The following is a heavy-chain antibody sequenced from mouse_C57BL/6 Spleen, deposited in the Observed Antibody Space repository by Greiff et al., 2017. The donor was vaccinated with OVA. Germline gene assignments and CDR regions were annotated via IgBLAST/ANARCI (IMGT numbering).Heavy chain of an antibody. CDR3: ALGSYYAMDY. J-gene: IGHJ4*01. CDR1: GYTFTSYW. CDR2: IDPSDSYT. Sequence: VKLQQPGAELVRPGTSVKLSCKASGYTFTSYWMHWVKQRPGQGLEWIGVIDPSDSYTNYNQKFKGKATLTVDTSSSTAYMQLSSLTSEDSAVYYCALGSYYAMDYWGQGTSVTVSS. V-gene: IGHV1-59*01.